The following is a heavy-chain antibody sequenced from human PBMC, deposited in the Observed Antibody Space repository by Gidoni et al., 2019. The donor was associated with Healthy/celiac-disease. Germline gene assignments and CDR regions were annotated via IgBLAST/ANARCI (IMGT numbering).Heavy chain of an antibody. D-gene: IGHD6-13*01. CDR3: ARGSSSWRHPIDY. CDR1: GGSISSYY. V-gene: IGHV4-59*01. CDR2: IYYSGST. Sequence: QVQLQESGPGLVKPSETLSLTCTVSGGSISSYYWSWIRQPPGKGLEWIGYIYYSGSTNYNPSLKSRVTISVDTSKNQFSLKLSSVTAADTAVYYCARGSSSWRHPIDYWGQGTLVTVSS. J-gene: IGHJ4*02.